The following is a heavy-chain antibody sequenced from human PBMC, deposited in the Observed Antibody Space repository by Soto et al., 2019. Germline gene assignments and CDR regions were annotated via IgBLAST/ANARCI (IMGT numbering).Heavy chain of an antibody. D-gene: IGHD3-10*01. Sequence: VQLVESGGGVVQPGRSLRLSCAASGFTFSSYGMHWVRQAPGKGLEWVAVIWYDGSNKYYADSVKGRFTISRDNSKNPLYLQMNSLRAEDTAVYYCARGDYGSGSYYNDSDYWGQGTLVTVSS. CDR3: ARGDYGSGSYYNDSDY. CDR2: IWYDGSNK. CDR1: GFTFSSYG. J-gene: IGHJ4*02. V-gene: IGHV3-33*01.